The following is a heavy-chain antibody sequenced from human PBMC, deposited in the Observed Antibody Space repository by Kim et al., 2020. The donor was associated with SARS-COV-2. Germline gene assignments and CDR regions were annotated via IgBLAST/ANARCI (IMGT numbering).Heavy chain of an antibody. D-gene: IGHD3-10*01. CDR2: INTNTGNP. CDR1: GYTFTSYA. Sequence: ASVKVSCKASGYTFTSYAMNWVRQAPGQGLEWMGWINTNTGNPTYAQGFTGRFVFSLDTSVSTAYLQISSLKAEDTAVYYCARGPEAGVLLWFGELLRNFDPWGQGTLVTVSS. V-gene: IGHV7-4-1*02. CDR3: ARGPEAGVLLWFGELLRNFDP. J-gene: IGHJ5*02.